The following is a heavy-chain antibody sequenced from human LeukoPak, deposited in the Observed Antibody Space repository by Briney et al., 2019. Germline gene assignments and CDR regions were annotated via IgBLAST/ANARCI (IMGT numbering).Heavy chain of an antibody. J-gene: IGHJ4*02. CDR1: GLTFDDYA. CDR3: ITNGGGDSGYGNFDY. CDR2: ISWNSDTR. Sequence: GRSLRLSCAVSGLTFDDYAMHWVRQVPGEGLEWVAGISWNSDTRGYVDSVKGRFTISRDNARNSLYLQMNSLRAEDTALYYCITNGGGDSGYGNFDYWGQGTLVTVSS. V-gene: IGHV3-9*01. D-gene: IGHD5-12*01.